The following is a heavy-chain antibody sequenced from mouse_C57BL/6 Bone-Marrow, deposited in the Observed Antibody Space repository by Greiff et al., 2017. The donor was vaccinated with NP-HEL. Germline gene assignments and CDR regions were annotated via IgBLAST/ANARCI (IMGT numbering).Heavy chain of an antibody. J-gene: IGHJ2*01. CDR2: IDPENGDT. Sequence: EVQLQESGAELVRPGASVKLSCTASGFNIKDDYMHWVKQRPEQGLEWIGWIDPENGDTEYASKFQGKATITADTSSNTAYLQLSSLTSEDTAVYYCTTYDYYVGYWGQGTTLTVSS. D-gene: IGHD2-4*01. CDR3: TTYDYYVGY. CDR1: GFNIKDDY. V-gene: IGHV14-4*01.